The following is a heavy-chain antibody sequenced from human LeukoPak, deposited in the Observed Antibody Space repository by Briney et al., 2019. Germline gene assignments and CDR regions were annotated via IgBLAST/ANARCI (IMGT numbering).Heavy chain of an antibody. D-gene: IGHD6-19*01. CDR2: ISSSSSYI. CDR1: GFTFSSYS. Sequence: GSLRLSCAASGFTFSSYSMNWVRQAPGKGLEWVSSISSSSSYIYYADSVKGRFTISRDNAKNSLYLQMSSLRAEDTAVYYCVREKSGYTNGWYLFDYWGQGTLVTVSS. V-gene: IGHV3-21*01. CDR3: VREKSGYTNGWYLFDY. J-gene: IGHJ4*02.